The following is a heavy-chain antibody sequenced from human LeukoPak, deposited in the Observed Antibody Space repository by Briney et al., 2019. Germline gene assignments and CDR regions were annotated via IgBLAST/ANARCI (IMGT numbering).Heavy chain of an antibody. CDR3: GGGWYFLDY. J-gene: IGHJ4*02. D-gene: IGHD6-19*01. Sequence: GRSLRLSCAASGFSFSTYGMHWVRQAPGKGLEWVAVISYDGNNKYYADSVKGRFSISRDNSKSTLYLQMNSLRAEDTAVYYCGGGWYFLDYWGQGTLVTVSS. CDR2: ISYDGNNK. CDR1: GFSFSTYG. V-gene: IGHV3-30*03.